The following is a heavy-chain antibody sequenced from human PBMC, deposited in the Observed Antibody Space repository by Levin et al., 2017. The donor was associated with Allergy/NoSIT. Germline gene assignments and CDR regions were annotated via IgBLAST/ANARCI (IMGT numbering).Heavy chain of an antibody. Sequence: GGSLRLSCAASGFTFSNHAMNWVRQAPGKGLEWVSGISGSGGSTYYADSVKGRFTISRDNSRNTLYLQMNSLRAEDTAVYYCAKGGGHGSSSSCPTARSEFDHWGQGTLGTVSS. CDR1: GFTFSNHA. D-gene: IGHD2-2*01. CDR3: AKGGGHGSSSSCPTARSEFDH. CDR2: ISGSGGST. V-gene: IGHV3-23*01. J-gene: IGHJ4*02.